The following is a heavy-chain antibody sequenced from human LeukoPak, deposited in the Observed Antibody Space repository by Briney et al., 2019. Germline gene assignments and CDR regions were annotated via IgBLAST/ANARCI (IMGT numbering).Heavy chain of an antibody. J-gene: IGHJ3*02. V-gene: IGHV4-59*01. CDR3: ARGRWLPNAFDI. D-gene: IGHD5-24*01. CDR2: IYYSGRT. CDR1: GDSINSYY. Sequence: KASETLSLTCTVSGDSINSYYWNWIRQPPGKGLEWIGYIYYSGRTDYNPSLKSRVTISVDTSKHQFSMKLESVTAADTAVYFCARGRWLPNAFDIWGQGTMVTVFS.